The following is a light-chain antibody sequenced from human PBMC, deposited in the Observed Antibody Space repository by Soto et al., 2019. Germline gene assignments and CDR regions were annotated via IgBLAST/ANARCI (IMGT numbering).Light chain of an antibody. CDR1: SSDIGAYNY. J-gene: IGLJ1*01. V-gene: IGLV2-14*03. CDR3: CSYKSSSTLYV. Sequence: QSALTQPASVSGSPGQSITISCTGTSSDIGAYNYVSWYQQHPGKAPKIIIYDVTNRPAGISSRFSASKSGNTASLTISVLQDDDEADYYCCSYKSSSTLYVFGTGTKLTVL. CDR2: DVT.